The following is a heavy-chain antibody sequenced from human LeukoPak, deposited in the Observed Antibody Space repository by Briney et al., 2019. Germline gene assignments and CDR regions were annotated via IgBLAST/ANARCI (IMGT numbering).Heavy chain of an antibody. CDR3: ARDDALGYSGWADAFDI. J-gene: IGHJ3*02. Sequence: PGGSLRLSCVGSGFTFSSYWVHWVRQAPGKGLVWVSRINNDGSTTNYADSVKGRFTISRDNAKNSLYLQMNSLRAEDTAVYYCARDDALGYSGWADAFDIWGQGTMVTVSS. D-gene: IGHD6-19*01. CDR1: GFTFSSYW. V-gene: IGHV3-74*01. CDR2: INNDGSTT.